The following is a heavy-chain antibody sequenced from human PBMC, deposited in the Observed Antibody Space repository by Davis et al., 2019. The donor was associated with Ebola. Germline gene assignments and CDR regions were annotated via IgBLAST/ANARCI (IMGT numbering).Heavy chain of an antibody. J-gene: IGHJ4*02. V-gene: IGHV3-7*03. CDR1: GFTFSSYW. Sequence: GESLKISCAASGFTFSSYWMSWVRQAPGKGLEWVANIKQDGSEKYYVDSVKGRFTISKDNAKNSLYLQMNSLGAEDTAVYYCARASSAIGFDYWGQGTLVTVSS. D-gene: IGHD2-21*01. CDR2: IKQDGSEK. CDR3: ARASSAIGFDY.